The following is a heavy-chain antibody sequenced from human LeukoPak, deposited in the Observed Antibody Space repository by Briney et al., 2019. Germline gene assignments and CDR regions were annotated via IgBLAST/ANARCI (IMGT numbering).Heavy chain of an antibody. CDR3: ASPIAAAGHYYFDY. V-gene: IGHV5-51*01. J-gene: IGHJ4*02. Sequence: GESLKISCKGSGYNFTNYWIGWVRQMPGKGLEWMGIIYPGDSDTRYSPSFQGQVTISADKSISTAYLQWSSLKASDTAMYYCASPIAAAGHYYFDYWGQGTLVTVSS. CDR2: IYPGDSDT. D-gene: IGHD6-13*01. CDR1: GYNFTNYW.